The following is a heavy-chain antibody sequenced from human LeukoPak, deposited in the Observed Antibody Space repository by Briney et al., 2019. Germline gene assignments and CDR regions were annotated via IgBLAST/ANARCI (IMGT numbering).Heavy chain of an antibody. D-gene: IGHD2-15*01. CDR2: IYHSGNT. J-gene: IGHJ6*04. CDR3: ARGAGHCSGGRCYSYYPHMDV. V-gene: IGHV4-38-2*01. CDR1: GYSISSGYN. Sequence: PSETLSLTCAVSGYSISSGYNWAWIRQPPGEGLEWVGSIYHSGNTYYNASLKSRVTISLDTSKNQFSLKLSSVTAADTALYYCARGAGHCSGGRCYSYYPHMDVWGKGTTLTVSS.